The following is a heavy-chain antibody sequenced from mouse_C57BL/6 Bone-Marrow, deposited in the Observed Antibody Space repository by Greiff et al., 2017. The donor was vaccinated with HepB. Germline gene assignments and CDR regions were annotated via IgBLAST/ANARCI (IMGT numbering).Heavy chain of an antibody. Sequence: QVQLQQSGAELARPGASVKLSCKASGYTFTSYGISWVKQRTGQGLEWIGEIYPRSGNTYYNDKFKGKATLTADKSSSTAYMELRSLTSEVSAVYFCAREVYYYGSSYSWFAYWGQGTLVTVSA. D-gene: IGHD1-1*01. CDR3: AREVYYYGSSYSWFAY. CDR1: GYTFTSYG. CDR2: IYPRSGNT. V-gene: IGHV1-81*01. J-gene: IGHJ3*01.